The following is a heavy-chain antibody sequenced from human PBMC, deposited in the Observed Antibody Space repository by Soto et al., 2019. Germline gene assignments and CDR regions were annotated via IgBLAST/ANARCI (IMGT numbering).Heavy chain of an antibody. CDR1: GYTFTSYG. V-gene: IGHV1-18*01. J-gene: IGHJ4*02. CDR3: ARGRYGDY. D-gene: IGHD1-1*01. CDR2: ISAHNGNT. Sequence: QVHLVQSGAEVKKPGASVKVSCKASGYTFTSYGITWVRRAPGQGLELMGWISAHNGNTDYAQKLQGRVIVTRDTSTSTAYMELRSLISDDTAVYYCARGRYGDYWGQGALVTVSS.